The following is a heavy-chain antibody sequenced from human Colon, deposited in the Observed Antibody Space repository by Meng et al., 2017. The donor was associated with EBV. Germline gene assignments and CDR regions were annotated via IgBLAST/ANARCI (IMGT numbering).Heavy chain of an antibody. CDR2: ITTKASNYAT. CDR1: GYTFTTSA. V-gene: IGHV3-73*02. J-gene: IGHJ4*02. Sequence: GRLVESGGGFVRPGESLRLSCESSGYTFTTSAVHWVRQASGKGLEWVGRITTKASNYATAYVASVEGRFTVSRDDSTNTAYLRMNSLKTEDTAVYYCTNLDYWGQGILVTASS. CDR3: TNLDY.